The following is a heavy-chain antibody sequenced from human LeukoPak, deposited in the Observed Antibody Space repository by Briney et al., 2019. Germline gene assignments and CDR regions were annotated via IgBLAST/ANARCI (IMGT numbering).Heavy chain of an antibody. J-gene: IGHJ4*02. Sequence: SGPTQVKLTQTLTLTCSFSGFSLSTSGVGVGWIRQPPGKALEWLALLFWNDDERYSPSLKNRLTITKDTPRSQVVLTMTDMDPVDTATYFCAHRVVWFGDLLFDYWGQGILVTVSS. CDR3: AHRVVWFGDLLFDY. D-gene: IGHD3-10*01. CDR1: GFSLSTSGVG. V-gene: IGHV2-5*01. CDR2: LFWNDDE.